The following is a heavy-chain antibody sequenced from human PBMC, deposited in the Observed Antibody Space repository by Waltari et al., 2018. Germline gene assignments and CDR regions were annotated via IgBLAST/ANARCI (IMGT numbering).Heavy chain of an antibody. CDR1: GGTFSSYA. D-gene: IGHD3-3*01. V-gene: IGHV1-69*13. Sequence: QVQLVQSGAEVKKPGSSVKVSCKASGGTFSSYAISWVRQATGQGLEWMGGIIPILGTANYAQKFQGRVTITADESTSTAYMELSSLRSEDTAVYYCAREVNAGDFWSCYYTRYFDYWGQGTLVTVSS. J-gene: IGHJ4*02. CDR3: AREVNAGDFWSCYYTRYFDY. CDR2: IIPILGTA.